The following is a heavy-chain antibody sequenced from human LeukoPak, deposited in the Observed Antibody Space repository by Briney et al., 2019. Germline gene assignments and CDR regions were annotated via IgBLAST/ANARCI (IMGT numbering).Heavy chain of an antibody. CDR3: AKVKGEVIGAFDI. CDR2: ISYDGNNR. CDR1: GFTFGTYA. J-gene: IGHJ3*02. D-gene: IGHD3-16*01. V-gene: IGHV3-30*18. Sequence: GGSLRLSCAASGFTFGTYAMSWVRQAPGKGLEWVAVISYDGNNRYYADSVKGRFTISRYNSKNTLYLQMNSLRAEDTAVYYCAKVKGEVIGAFDIWGQGTMVTVSS.